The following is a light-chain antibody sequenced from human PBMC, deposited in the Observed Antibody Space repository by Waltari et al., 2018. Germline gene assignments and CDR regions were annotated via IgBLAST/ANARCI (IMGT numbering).Light chain of an antibody. CDR2: GAS. Sequence: DIQVTQSPSTLSASVGDRVSITCRASQSISSSLAWFQQKPGKGPKLLIYGASTLESWVPSRFSGSGSGTEFTLTISSLQPDDFATYYCQQYFHLSTFGQGTKVE. V-gene: IGKV1-5*03. CDR1: QSISSS. J-gene: IGKJ1*01. CDR3: QQYFHLST.